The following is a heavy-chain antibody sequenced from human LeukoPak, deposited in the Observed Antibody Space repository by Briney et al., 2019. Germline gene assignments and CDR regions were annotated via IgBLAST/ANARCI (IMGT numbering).Heavy chain of an antibody. V-gene: IGHV4-4*07. J-gene: IGHJ5*02. Sequence: SETLSLTCTVSGGSISSYYLSWIRQPAGKGLEWIGRIYPGGNTYKPSLKSQVTMSIDTSKNQLSLKLSSVTAADTAMYYCARDSGTTGEVKFDPWGQGTLVTVSS. D-gene: IGHD3-10*01. CDR2: IYPGGNT. CDR3: ARDSGTTGEVKFDP. CDR1: GGSISSYY.